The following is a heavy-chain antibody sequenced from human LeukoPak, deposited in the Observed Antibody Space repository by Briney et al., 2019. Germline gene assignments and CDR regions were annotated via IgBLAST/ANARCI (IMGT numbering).Heavy chain of an antibody. CDR3: ARRREYYYDSSGYDAFDI. D-gene: IGHD3-22*01. CDR1: GGSISSSSYY. Sequence: SSETLSLTCTVSGGSISSSSYYWGWIRQPPGKGLEWIGSIYYSGSTYYNPSLKSRVTISVDTSKNQFSLKLSSVTAADTAVYYCARRREYYYDSSGYDAFDIWGQGTMVTVSS. V-gene: IGHV4-39*07. J-gene: IGHJ3*02. CDR2: IYYSGST.